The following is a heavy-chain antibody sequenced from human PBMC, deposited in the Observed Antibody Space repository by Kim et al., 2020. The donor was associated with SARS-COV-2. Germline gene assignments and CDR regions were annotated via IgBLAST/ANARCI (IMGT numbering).Heavy chain of an antibody. CDR3: ARDRIAVSGDRMDV. Sequence: CNPSLRSRVTMSIDTSNNQFSLNLTALTAADTAVYYCARDRIAVSGDRMDVWGQGTTVTVSS. D-gene: IGHD6-19*01. J-gene: IGHJ6*02. V-gene: IGHV4-4*07.